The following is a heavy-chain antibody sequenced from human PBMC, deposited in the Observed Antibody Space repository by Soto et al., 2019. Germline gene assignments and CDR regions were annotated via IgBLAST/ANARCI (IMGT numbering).Heavy chain of an antibody. V-gene: IGHV6-1*01. CDR3: ASQRSIADHDAFDI. CDR2: TYYRSKWYN. Sequence: NRQSPSRGLEWLGRTYYRSKWYNDYAVSVKSRITINPDTSKNQFSLQLNSVTPEDTAVYYCASQRSIADHDAFDIWGQGTMVTVSS. J-gene: IGHJ3*02. D-gene: IGHD6-6*01.